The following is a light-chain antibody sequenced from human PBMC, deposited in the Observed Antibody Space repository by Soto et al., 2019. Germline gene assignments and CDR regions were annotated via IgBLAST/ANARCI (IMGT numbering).Light chain of an antibody. CDR3: SSYTTSSTRV. CDR2: DVS. CDR1: RSDVGGYNY. Sequence: QSVLTQPASVSGSPGQSITISCTGTRSDVGGYNYVSWYQQHPGKAPKLMIYDVSNRPSGVSYRFSGSKSGNTASLTISGLQAEDEADYYCSSYTTSSTRVFGTGTKVTVL. J-gene: IGLJ1*01. V-gene: IGLV2-14*01.